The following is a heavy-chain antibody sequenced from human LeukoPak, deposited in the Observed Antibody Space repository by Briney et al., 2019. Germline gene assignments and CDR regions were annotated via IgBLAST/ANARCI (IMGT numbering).Heavy chain of an antibody. CDR2: IYYSGST. D-gene: IGHD3-10*01. J-gene: IGHJ4*02. CDR1: GGSISSSSYY. V-gene: IGHV4-39*01. CDR3: ARRARGFGESPFDY. Sequence: PSETLSLTCTVSGGSISSSSYYWGWLRQPPGRGLVWIGSIYYSGSTYYNPSLKSRVTLSVDTSKNQFSLKLSSVTAADTAVYYCARRARGFGESPFDYWGQGTLVTVSS.